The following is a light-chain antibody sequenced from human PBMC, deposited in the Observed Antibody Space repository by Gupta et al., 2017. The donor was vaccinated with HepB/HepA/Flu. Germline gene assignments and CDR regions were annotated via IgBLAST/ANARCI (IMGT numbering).Light chain of an antibody. CDR1: NSDY. J-gene: IGLJ2*01. Sequence: QSALAQPASVSGSPGQSITISCTGTNSDYVSWYQQYPGKAPKLLLYNVVDRPSGGAHRFSGSKSGNTASLTISGRQAEDEANYYCSSYTVTSTLVVFGGGTHLTVL. CDR2: NVV. CDR3: SSYTVTSTLVV. V-gene: IGLV2-14*01.